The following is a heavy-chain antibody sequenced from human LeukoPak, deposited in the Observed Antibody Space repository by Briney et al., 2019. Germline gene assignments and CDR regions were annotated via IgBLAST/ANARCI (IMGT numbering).Heavy chain of an antibody. J-gene: IGHJ4*02. CDR2: ISAYNGNT. CDR1: GYTFTSYG. D-gene: IGHD2-21*01. CDR3: AKTVDTAMVIDCGGDCYPSYYFDY. Sequence: ASVKVSCEASGYTFTSYGISWVRQAPGQGLEWMGWISAYNGNTNYAQKLQGRVTMTTDTSTSTAYMELRSLRSDDTAVYYCAKTVDTAMVIDCGGDCYPSYYFDYWGQGTLVTVSS. V-gene: IGHV1-18*01.